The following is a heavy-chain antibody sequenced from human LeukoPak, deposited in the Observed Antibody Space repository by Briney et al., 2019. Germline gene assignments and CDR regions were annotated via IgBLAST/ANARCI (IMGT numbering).Heavy chain of an antibody. CDR3: ARRGIKVAAAVRFDP. J-gene: IGHJ5*02. D-gene: IGHD6-13*01. V-gene: IGHV4-34*01. CDR1: GGSFSGYY. CDR2: INHSGST. Sequence: SETLSLTCAVYGGSFSGYYWSWIRQPPGKGLEWIGEINHSGSTNYNPSLKSRVTISVDTSKNQFSLKLSSVTAADTAVYYCARRGIKVAAAVRFDPWGQGTLVTVSS.